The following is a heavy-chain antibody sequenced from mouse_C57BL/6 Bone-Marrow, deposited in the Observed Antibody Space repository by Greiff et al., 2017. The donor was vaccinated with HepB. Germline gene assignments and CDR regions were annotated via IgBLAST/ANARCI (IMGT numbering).Heavy chain of an antibody. CDR3: ARGLRQYAIDY. D-gene: IGHD1-1*01. CDR1: GYAFSSYW. Sequence: QVQLQQSGAELVKPGASVKISCKASGYAFSSYWMNWVKQRPGKGLEWIGQIYPGDGDTNYNGKFKGKATLTADKSSSTAYMQLSSLTSEDSAVYFCARGLRQYAIDYWGQGTSVTVSS. CDR2: IYPGDGDT. J-gene: IGHJ4*01. V-gene: IGHV1-80*01.